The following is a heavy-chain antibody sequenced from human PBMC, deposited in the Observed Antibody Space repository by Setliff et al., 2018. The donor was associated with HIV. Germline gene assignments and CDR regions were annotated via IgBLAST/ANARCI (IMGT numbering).Heavy chain of an antibody. Sequence: SETLSLTCTVSGDSISSCISTHYCTWIRQPPGAGLEWIGYIFNSGTTNYNPSLKSRVTISLDTSKNQFSLKLNSVTAADTAVYYCARDWAAPYYYGMDVWGQGTTVTVSS. CDR1: GDSISSCISTHY. V-gene: IGHV4-61*01. CDR2: IFNSGTT. CDR3: ARDWAAPYYYGMDV. D-gene: IGHD3-16*01. J-gene: IGHJ6*02.